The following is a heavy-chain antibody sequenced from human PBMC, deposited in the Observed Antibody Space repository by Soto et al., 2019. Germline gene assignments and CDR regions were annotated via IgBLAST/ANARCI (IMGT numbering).Heavy chain of an antibody. V-gene: IGHV3-23*01. CDR2: ISGSGGSA. CDR3: AKEDDAWTNGHFDI. Sequence: EVQLLESGGGLVQPGGSLRLSCAASGFTFSSYDMSWVRQAPGKGLEWISAISGSGGSAYYADSVKGRFTIYRDSYKNTLHVQLNSLRSEDTDIYYCAKEDDAWTNGHFDIWGQGTVVTVSS. J-gene: IGHJ3*02. D-gene: IGHD2-8*01. CDR1: GFTFSSYD.